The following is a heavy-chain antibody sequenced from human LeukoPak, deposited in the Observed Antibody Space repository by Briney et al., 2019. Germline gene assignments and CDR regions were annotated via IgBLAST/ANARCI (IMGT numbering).Heavy chain of an antibody. CDR3: ARQPTSYYYYMDV. D-gene: IGHD5-12*01. J-gene: IGHJ6*03. Sequence: GESLKISCKGSGYSFTSYWIGWVRQMPGKGLEWMGIIYPGDSDTRYSLSFQGQVTVSADKSITTAYLQWSSLKASDTAIYYCARQPTSYYYYMDVWSEGTAVTVSS. CDR1: GYSFTSYW. CDR2: IYPGDSDT. V-gene: IGHV5-51*01.